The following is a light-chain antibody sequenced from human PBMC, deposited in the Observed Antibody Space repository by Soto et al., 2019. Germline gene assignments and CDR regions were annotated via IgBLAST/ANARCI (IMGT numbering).Light chain of an antibody. Sequence: EIVLTQSHGTLSLSPGERATLSCRASQSISSSYLAWYQQKPGQAPRLLIYGPSSRATGIPDRFSGSGSGTDFTLTINRLEPEDFAVYYCQQYDSSPRTFGQGTKVDIK. J-gene: IGKJ1*01. CDR3: QQYDSSPRT. CDR2: GPS. V-gene: IGKV3-20*01. CDR1: QSISSSY.